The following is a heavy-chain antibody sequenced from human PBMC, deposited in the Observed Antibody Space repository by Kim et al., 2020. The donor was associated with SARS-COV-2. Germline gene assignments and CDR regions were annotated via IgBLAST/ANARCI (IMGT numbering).Heavy chain of an antibody. CDR3: ARPVVVAAKSLGWFDP. Sequence: SETLSLTCTVSGGSISSSSYYWGWIRQPPGKGLEWIGSIYYSGSTYYNPSLKSRVTISVDTSKNQFSLKLSSVTAADTAVYYCARPVVVAAKSLGWFDPWGQGTLVTVSS. J-gene: IGHJ5*02. V-gene: IGHV4-39*01. CDR1: GGSISSSSYY. CDR2: IYYSGST. D-gene: IGHD2-15*01.